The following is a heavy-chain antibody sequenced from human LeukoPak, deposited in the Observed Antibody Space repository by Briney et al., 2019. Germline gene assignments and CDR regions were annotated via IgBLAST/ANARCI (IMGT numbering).Heavy chain of an antibody. CDR1: GYTFTGYY. CDR2: INPNSGGT. J-gene: IGHJ4*02. V-gene: IGHV1-2*02. CDR3: ARDEYCSSTSCYYLDY. D-gene: IGHD2-2*01. Sequence: GASVKVSCKASGYTFTGYYMHWLRQAPGQGLEWMGWINPNSGGTNYAQKFQGRVTMTRDTSISTAYMELSRLRSDDTAVYYCARDEYCSSTSCYYLDYWGQGTLVTVPS.